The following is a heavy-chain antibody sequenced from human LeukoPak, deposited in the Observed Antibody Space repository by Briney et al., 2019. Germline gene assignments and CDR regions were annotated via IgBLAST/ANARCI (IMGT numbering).Heavy chain of an antibody. CDR1: GFSFSSYA. V-gene: IGHV3-23*01. CDR3: AKASLSPSSITMIRGVRSNYYYIDV. CDR2: IINSGGST. D-gene: IGHD3-10*01. J-gene: IGHJ6*03. Sequence: PGGSLRLSYAASGFSFSSYAMSWVRQAPGKGLEWVSGIINSGGSTSYVDSVKGRFTIARDNSKTTLYLQINSLRAEDWAVYYCAKASLSPSSITMIRGVRSNYYYIDVWGKGTTVTISS.